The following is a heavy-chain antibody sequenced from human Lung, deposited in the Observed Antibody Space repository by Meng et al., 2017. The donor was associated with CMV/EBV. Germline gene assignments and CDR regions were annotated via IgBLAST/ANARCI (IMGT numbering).Heavy chain of an antibody. CDR2: FIPVFGTA. D-gene: IGHD6-13*01. V-gene: IGHV1-69*05. J-gene: IGHJ4*02. CDR3: ARGLTIAVAGTKFGS. CDR1: GGTFRSYA. Sequence: SVKVSXKASGGTFRSYAISWVRQAPGQGLEWMGGFIPVFGTANYAQKFQGRVTITTDESTSTAYMELSSLRSEDTAIYYCARGLTIAVAGTKFGSWGQGTLVPFSS.